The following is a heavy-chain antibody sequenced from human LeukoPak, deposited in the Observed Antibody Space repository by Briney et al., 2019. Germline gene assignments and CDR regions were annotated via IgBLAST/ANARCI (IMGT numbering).Heavy chain of an antibody. CDR1: GFTFSSYG. CDR2: ISYGGSDK. J-gene: IGHJ4*02. D-gene: IGHD6-6*01. V-gene: IGHV3-30*18. CDR3: AKGGRIAARPYYFDY. Sequence: GRSLRLSCAASGFTFSSYGMHWVRQAPGKGLEWVAVISYGGSDKYYADSVKGRFTISRDNSKNTLYLQMNSLRAEDTAVYYCAKGGRIAARPYYFDYWGQGTLVTVSS.